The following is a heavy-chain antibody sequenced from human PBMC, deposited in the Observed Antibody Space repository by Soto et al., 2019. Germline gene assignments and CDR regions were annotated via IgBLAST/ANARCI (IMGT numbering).Heavy chain of an antibody. CDR2: FSGPGGGP. D-gene: IGHD3-10*01. CDR3: AREQYSMVRGVIPY. V-gene: IGHV3-23*01. Sequence: GGSLRLSCAASGFTFSTYAMSWVRQAPGKGLEWVSSFSGPGGGPYYADSVKGRFTISRDDSKNTLYLQMNSLRAEDTAVYYCAREQYSMVRGVIPYWGQGTQVTVSS. CDR1: GFTFSTYA. J-gene: IGHJ4*02.